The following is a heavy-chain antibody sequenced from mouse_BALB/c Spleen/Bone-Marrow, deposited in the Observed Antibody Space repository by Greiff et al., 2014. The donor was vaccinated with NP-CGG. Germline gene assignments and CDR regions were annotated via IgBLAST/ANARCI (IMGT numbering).Heavy chain of an antibody. Sequence: QVQLQQSGAELVKPGASVKLSCKASGYTFTSYWMHWVKQRPGQGLEWIGEINPSNGRTNYDEKFKSKATLTVDKPSSTAYMQLSSLTSEDSAVYYCARTCFDYWGQGTTLTVSS. J-gene: IGHJ2*01. CDR3: ARTCFDY. CDR1: GYTFTSYW. CDR2: INPSNGRT. V-gene: IGHV1S81*02.